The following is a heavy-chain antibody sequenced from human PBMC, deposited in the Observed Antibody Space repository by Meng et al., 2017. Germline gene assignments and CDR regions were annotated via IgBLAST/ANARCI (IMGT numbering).Heavy chain of an antibody. D-gene: IGHD3-10*01. CDR2: INAGNGNT. J-gene: IGHJ4*02. V-gene: IGHV1-3*01. CDR1: GYTFTSYA. Sequence: QVQLGQSGAEGKKPGASVKVSCKASGYTFTSYAMHWVRQAPGQRLEWMGWINAGNGNTKYSQKFQGRVTITRDTSASTAYMELSSLRSEDTAVYYCARSHVLLWFGEDLDYWGQGTLVTVSS. CDR3: ARSHVLLWFGEDLDY.